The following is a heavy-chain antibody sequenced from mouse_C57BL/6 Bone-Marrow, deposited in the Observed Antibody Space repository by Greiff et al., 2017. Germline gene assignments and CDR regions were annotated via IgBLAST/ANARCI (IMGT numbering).Heavy chain of an antibody. Sequence: EVQLQQSGPVLLKPGASVKMSCKASGYTFTDYYMNWVKQSHGKSLEWIGVINPYNGGTSYNQKFKGKDTLTVDKSSSTAYMELNSLTSEDSAVYYCAAMITTTGYWYFDVWGTGTTVTVSS. J-gene: IGHJ1*03. V-gene: IGHV1-19*01. CDR2: INPYNGGT. CDR3: AAMITTTGYWYFDV. CDR1: GYTFTDYY. D-gene: IGHD2-4*01.